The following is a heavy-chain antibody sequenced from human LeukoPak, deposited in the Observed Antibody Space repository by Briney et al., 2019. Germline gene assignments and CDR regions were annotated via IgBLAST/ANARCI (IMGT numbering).Heavy chain of an antibody. V-gene: IGHV4-59*01. J-gene: IGHJ4*02. CDR3: ARGVVVAVAVQGDDY. CDR1: GGSISSYY. D-gene: IGHD6-19*01. CDR2: IYYSGST. Sequence: SETLSLTCTVSGGSISSYYWSWIRQPPGKGLEWIGYIYYSGSTNYNPSLKSRVTISVDTSKNQFSLKLSSVTAADTAVYYCARGVVVAVAVQGDDYWGQGTLVTVSS.